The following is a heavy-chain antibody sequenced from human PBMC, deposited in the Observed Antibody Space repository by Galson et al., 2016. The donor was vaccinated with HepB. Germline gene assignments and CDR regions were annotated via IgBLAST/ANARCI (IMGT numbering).Heavy chain of an antibody. CDR1: GFTFNLFS. Sequence: SLRLSCAASGFTFNLFSFKWVRQAPGKGLEWVSYIGGSGQTIYYADSVKGRFTISRENAKNALYLQMNSLRDEDTAIYFCARVQYSISSLDSWGQGTPVTVSS. CDR3: ARVQYSISSLDS. J-gene: IGHJ4*02. CDR2: IGGSGQTI. V-gene: IGHV3-48*02. D-gene: IGHD6-6*01.